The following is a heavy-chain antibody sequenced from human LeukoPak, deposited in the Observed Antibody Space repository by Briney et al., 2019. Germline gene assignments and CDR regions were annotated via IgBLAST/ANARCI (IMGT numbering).Heavy chain of an antibody. Sequence: PGGSLRLSCAAFGFTVSSNYMSWVRQAPGKGLDWVSTIYSGGSTYYADSVKGRFTISRDNAKKSLYLQMNSVRAEDTAVYYCARDPGYSSGWFDYWGQGALVTVSS. J-gene: IGHJ4*02. CDR3: ARDPGYSSGWFDY. CDR2: IYSGGST. V-gene: IGHV3-66*01. D-gene: IGHD6-19*01. CDR1: GFTVSSNY.